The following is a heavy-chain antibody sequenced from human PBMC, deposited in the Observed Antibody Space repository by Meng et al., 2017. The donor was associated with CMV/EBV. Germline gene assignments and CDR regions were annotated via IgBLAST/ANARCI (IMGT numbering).Heavy chain of an antibody. V-gene: IGHV3-30-3*01. CDR2: ISYDGSNK. J-gene: IGHJ6*02. CDR1: GFTFSSYA. Sequence: GESLKISCAASGFTFSSYAMHWVRQAPGKGLEWVAVISYDGSNKYYADSVKGRFTISRDNSKNTLYLQMNSLRAEDTAVYYCAREGSWSWELTDYYYYYGMDVWGQGTTVTVSS. D-gene: IGHD1-26*01. CDR3: AREGSWSWELTDYYYYYGMDV.